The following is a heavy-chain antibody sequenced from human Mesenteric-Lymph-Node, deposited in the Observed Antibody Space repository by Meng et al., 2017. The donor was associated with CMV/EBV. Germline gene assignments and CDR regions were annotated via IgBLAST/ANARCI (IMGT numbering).Heavy chain of an antibody. J-gene: IGHJ4*02. CDR1: GFTFSSYN. CDR3: ARDRSQKYCSGDSCYYY. D-gene: IGHD2-15*01. Sequence: GESLKISCAASGFTFSSYNMNWVRQAPGKGLEWVSSISPSNTYIYYADSVMGRFTISRDNAKNSLYLQMSSLRAEDTAVYYCARDRSQKYCSGDSCYYYWGQGTLVTVSS. CDR2: ISPSNTYI. V-gene: IGHV3-21*01.